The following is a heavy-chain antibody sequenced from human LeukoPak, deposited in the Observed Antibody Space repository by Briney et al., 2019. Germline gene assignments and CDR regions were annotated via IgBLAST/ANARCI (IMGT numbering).Heavy chain of an antibody. D-gene: IGHD4-11*01. CDR1: GITFTNYW. J-gene: IGHJ4*02. Sequence: GGSLRLSCVASGITFTNYWMHWVRRAPGKGLEWVSHITMDGTTTTYPDSVKGRFTISRDNPKNTVYLQMNNLRAEDTAVYYCATDDYRGLGYWGQGTLVSVSS. CDR2: ITMDGTTT. CDR3: ATDDYRGLGY. V-gene: IGHV3-74*01.